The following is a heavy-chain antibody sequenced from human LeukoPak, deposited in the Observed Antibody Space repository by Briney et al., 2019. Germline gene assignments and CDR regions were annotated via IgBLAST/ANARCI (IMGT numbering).Heavy chain of an antibody. Sequence: SETLSLTCAVYGGSFSGYYWSWIRQPPGKGLEWIGEINHSGSTNYNPSLKSRVTISVDTSKNQFSLKLSSVTAADTAVYYCARTSITMVRGDYMDVWGKGTTVTISS. J-gene: IGHJ6*03. CDR2: INHSGST. D-gene: IGHD3-10*01. CDR3: ARTSITMVRGDYMDV. CDR1: GGSFSGYY. V-gene: IGHV4-34*01.